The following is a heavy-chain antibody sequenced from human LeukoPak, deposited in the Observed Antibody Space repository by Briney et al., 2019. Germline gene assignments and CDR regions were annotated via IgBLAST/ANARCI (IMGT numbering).Heavy chain of an antibody. J-gene: IGHJ4*02. CDR2: INHSGST. Sequence: PSETLSLTCAVYGGSFSGYYWSGIRQPPGKGLEWIGEINHSGSTNYNPSLKSRVTISVDTSKNQFSLKLSSVTAADTAVYYCVIGYYYHYWGQGTLVTVSS. CDR3: VIGYYYHY. CDR1: GGSFSGYY. V-gene: IGHV4-34*01.